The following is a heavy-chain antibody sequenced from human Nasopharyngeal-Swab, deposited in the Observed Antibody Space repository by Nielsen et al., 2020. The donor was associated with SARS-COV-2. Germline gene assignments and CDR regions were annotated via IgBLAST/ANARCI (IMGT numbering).Heavy chain of an antibody. D-gene: IGHD1-26*01. CDR1: GFTFSSYA. V-gene: IGHV3-23*01. CDR3: AKVSWEWELLRWYFDY. J-gene: IGHJ4*02. CDR2: ISGIGGST. Sequence: GESLKISCAASGFTFSSYAMSWVRQAPGKGLEWVSAISGIGGSTYYADSVKGRFTISRDNSKNTLYLQMNSLRAEDTAVYYCAKVSWEWELLRWYFDYWGQGTLATVSS.